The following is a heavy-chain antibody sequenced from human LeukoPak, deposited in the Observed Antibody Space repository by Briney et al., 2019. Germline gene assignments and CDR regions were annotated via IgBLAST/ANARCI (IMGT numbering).Heavy chain of an antibody. CDR1: GFTFTSSA. V-gene: IGHV1-58*02. CDR3: AADKFEGYSFDY. CDR2: IVVGSGNT. J-gene: IGHJ4*02. D-gene: IGHD3-10*01. Sequence: GASVKVSCKASGFTFTSSAMQWVRQARGQRLEWIGWIVVGSGNTNYAQKFQERVTITRDMSTSTAYMELSSLRSEDTAVYYCAADKFEGYSFDYWGQGTLVTVSS.